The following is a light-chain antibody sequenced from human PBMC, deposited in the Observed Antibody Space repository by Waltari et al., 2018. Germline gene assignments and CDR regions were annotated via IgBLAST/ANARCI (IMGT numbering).Light chain of an antibody. V-gene: IGKV2-28*01. J-gene: IGKJ4*01. CDR1: QSLLDSDDGNTY. Sequence: DIVMTQTPLSLPVTPGDPASISCRSSQSLLDSDDGNTYLDWYLQKPGQPPQLLITLGSSRAPGVPARFSGSGSGTDFTLEITRVEPEDVGIYYCMQALQPPLSFGGGTRVEI. CDR3: MQALQPPLS. CDR2: LGS.